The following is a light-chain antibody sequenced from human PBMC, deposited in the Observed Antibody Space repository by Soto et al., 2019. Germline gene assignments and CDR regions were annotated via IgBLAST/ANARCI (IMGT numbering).Light chain of an antibody. CDR1: NSNIGNNY. CDR3: GAWDSSLHAGV. CDR2: DNN. J-gene: IGLJ2*01. Sequence: QSVLTQPPSVSAAPGQKVTISCSGSNSNIGNNYVSWYQQFPGTAPKVLIYDNNKRPSGIPDRFSGSKSATSATLVITGLQTGDEADYYCGAWDSSLHAGVFGRGTKLTVL. V-gene: IGLV1-51*01.